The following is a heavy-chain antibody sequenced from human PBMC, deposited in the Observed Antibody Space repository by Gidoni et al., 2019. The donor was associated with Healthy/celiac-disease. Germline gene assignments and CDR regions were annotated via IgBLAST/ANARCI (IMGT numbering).Heavy chain of an antibody. CDR1: GGTFSSYA. Sequence: QVQLVQSGAAVKKPGSSVKVSCKATGGTFSSYAISWVRQAPGQGLEWLGGIIPIFGTANYAQKFQSRVTITADKSTSTASMELSSLRSEDTAVYYCARAPPGRGTFDPWGQGTLVTVSS. D-gene: IGHD1-1*01. J-gene: IGHJ5*02. CDR2: IIPIFGTA. V-gene: IGHV1-69*06. CDR3: ARAPPGRGTFDP.